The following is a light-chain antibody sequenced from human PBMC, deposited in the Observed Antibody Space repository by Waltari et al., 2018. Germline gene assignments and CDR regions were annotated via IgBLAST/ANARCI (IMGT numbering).Light chain of an antibody. CDR2: VAS. CDR1: QSLTKRY. Sequence: VLTQSPGTLSLSPGERATLSCRASQSLTKRYLPWYQQNPVQAPRLLIYVASSRAAGIPDRFSGSGSGTDFTLTISRLEPEDFAVYYCQQYGSSVLYTFGQGTKLEIK. CDR3: QQYGSSVLYT. J-gene: IGKJ2*01. V-gene: IGKV3-20*01.